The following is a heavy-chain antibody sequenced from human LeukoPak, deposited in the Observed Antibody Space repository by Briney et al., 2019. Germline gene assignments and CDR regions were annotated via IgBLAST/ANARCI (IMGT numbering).Heavy chain of an antibody. D-gene: IGHD3-10*01. CDR2: ITNSGNSK. CDR1: EFTFSSYS. J-gene: IGHJ4*02. V-gene: IGHV3-48*04. CDR3: ARDGWFGELDKDHFDY. Sequence: PGGSLRLSCAASEFTFSSYSMNWVRQAPGKGLEWVSYITNSGNSKSYADSVKGRFTISRDNAKNLLYLQMNSLRVEDTAVYYCARDGWFGELDKDHFDYWGQGTLVTVSS.